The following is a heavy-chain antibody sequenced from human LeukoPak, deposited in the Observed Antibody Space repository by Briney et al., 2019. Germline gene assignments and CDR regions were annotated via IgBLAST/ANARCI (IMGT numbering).Heavy chain of an antibody. J-gene: IGHJ4*02. V-gene: IGHV4-34*01. D-gene: IGHD3-10*01. CDR2: INHSGST. CDR3: ARLFRYYYGSGAPRGYFDY. Sequence: SETLSLTCAVYGGSFSGYYWSWIRQPPGKGLEWIGEINHSGSTNYNPSLKSRVTISIDTSKNQFSLKLSSVTAADTAVYFCARLFRYYYGSGAPRGYFDYWGQGTLVTVSS. CDR1: GGSFSGYY.